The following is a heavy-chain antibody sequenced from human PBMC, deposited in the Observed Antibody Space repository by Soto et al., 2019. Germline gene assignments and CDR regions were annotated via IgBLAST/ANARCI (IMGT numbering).Heavy chain of an antibody. Sequence: SLKISCAASGFTFSAYDMHWVRQVPVKGLEWVALISYDGSNTYYADSVKGRFTISRDKSKNTLYLQMNRLRAEDSAVYYCAKDNFNCGDDCHHYYGLEVWGQGTTVTVSS. CDR1: GFTFSAYD. D-gene: IGHD2-21*02. J-gene: IGHJ6*02. V-gene: IGHV3-30*18. CDR2: ISYDGSNT. CDR3: AKDNFNCGDDCHHYYGLEV.